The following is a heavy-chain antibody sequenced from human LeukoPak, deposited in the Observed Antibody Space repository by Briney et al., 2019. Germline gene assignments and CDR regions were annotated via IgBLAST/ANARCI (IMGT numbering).Heavy chain of an antibody. CDR2: ISSSSSYI. D-gene: IGHD6-13*01. Sequence: GGSLRLSCAASGFTFSSYEMNWVRQAPGKGLEWVSSISSSSSYIYYADSVKGRFTISRDNAKNSLYLQMNSLRAEDTAVYYCARGRGAAAPYYFDYWGQGTLVTVSS. CDR1: GFTFSSYE. J-gene: IGHJ4*02. CDR3: ARGRGAAAPYYFDY. V-gene: IGHV3-21*01.